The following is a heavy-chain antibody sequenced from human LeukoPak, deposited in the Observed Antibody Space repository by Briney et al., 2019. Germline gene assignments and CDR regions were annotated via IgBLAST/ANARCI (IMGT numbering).Heavy chain of an antibody. V-gene: IGHV4-59*01. J-gene: IGHJ4*02. CDR3: ARSSTGSYFDY. Sequence: PSETLSLTCTVSGRSMRRYYWIWIRQPPGKGLEWIGYMYYSGSTKYNPSLKSRVTISVDTSKNQFSLKLSSVTAADTAVYYCARSSTGSYFDYWGQGTLVTVSS. CDR1: GRSMRRYY. D-gene: IGHD3-3*02. CDR2: MYYSGST.